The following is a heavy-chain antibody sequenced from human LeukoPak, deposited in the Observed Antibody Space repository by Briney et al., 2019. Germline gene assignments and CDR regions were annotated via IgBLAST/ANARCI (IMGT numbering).Heavy chain of an antibody. CDR3: ARRRDGFPYYFDY. J-gene: IGHJ4*02. D-gene: IGHD5-24*01. CDR1: GGSVSSGGYS. V-gene: IGHV4-61*08. Sequence: SETLSLTCTDSGGSVSSGGYSRSWIRQPPGKGLEWIGYINYSGYTNYNPSFKSRVTIPVDTSKNQFSLKLSSVTAADTAVYFCARRRDGFPYYFDYWGQGNLVTVSP. CDR2: INYSGYT.